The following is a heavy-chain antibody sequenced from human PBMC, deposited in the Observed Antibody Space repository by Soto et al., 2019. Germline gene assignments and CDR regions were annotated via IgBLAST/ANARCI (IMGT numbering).Heavy chain of an antibody. J-gene: IGHJ6*02. V-gene: IGHV1-69*01. D-gene: IGHD6-6*01. CDR3: ARDEGIAARSDYYYYGMDV. CDR1: GGTFSGYA. Sequence: VKASCKASGGTFSGYAISWVRQAAGQGLDWMGGIIPIFGTANYAQKFQDRVTITADESTSTAYMELSSLRSEDTAVYYCARDEGIAARSDYYYYGMDVWGQGTTVTVSS. CDR2: IIPIFGTA.